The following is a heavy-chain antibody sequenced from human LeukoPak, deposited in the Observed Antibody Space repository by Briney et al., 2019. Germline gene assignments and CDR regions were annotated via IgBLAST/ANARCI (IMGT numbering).Heavy chain of an antibody. V-gene: IGHV3-21*01. D-gene: IGHD4-23*01. CDR3: ARDGATVGHGMDV. CDR2: ISSSSSYI. CDR1: GFTFSGYS. J-gene: IGHJ6*02. Sequence: PGGSLRLSCAASGFTFSGYSMNWVRQAPGKGLEWVSSISSSSSYIYYADSVKGRFTISRDNAKNSLYLQMNSLRAEDTAVYYCARDGATVGHGMDVWGQGTTVTVSS.